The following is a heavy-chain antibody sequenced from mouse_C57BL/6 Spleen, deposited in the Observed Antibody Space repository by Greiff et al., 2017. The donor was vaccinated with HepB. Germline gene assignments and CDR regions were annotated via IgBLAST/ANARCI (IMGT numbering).Heavy chain of an antibody. Sequence: VKLVESGPELVKPGASVKISCKASGYAFSSSWMNWVKQRPGKGLEWIGRIYPGDGDTNYNGKFKGKATLTADKSSSTAYMQLSSLTSEDSAVYFCARSYDGYYAGAMDYWGQGTSVTVSS. D-gene: IGHD2-3*01. CDR3: ARSYDGYYAGAMDY. CDR2: IYPGDGDT. V-gene: IGHV1-82*01. CDR1: GYAFSSSW. J-gene: IGHJ4*01.